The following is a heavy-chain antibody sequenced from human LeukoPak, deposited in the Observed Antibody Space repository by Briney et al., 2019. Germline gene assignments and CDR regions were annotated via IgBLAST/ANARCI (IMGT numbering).Heavy chain of an antibody. V-gene: IGHV4-39*07. D-gene: IGHD3-22*01. J-gene: IGHJ3*02. CDR3: ATYYYDSSGSTHAFDI. CDR2: IYYSGST. CDR1: GGSISSSSYY. Sequence: SETLSLTCTVSGGSISSSSYYWGWIRQPPGKGLEWIGSIYYSGSTYYNPSLKSRVTISVDTSKNQFSLKLSSVTAADTAVYYCATYYYDSSGSTHAFDIWGQGTMVTVSS.